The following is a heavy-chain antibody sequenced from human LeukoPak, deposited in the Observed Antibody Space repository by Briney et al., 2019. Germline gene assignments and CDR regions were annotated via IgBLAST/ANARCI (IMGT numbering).Heavy chain of an antibody. Sequence: PSETPSLTCTVSGGSISSSSYYWGWVRQPPGKGLEWIGSIYYSGSTYYNPSLKSRVTISVDTSKNQFSLKLSSVTAADTAVYYCARLLPKIVVHLSSPVDYWGQGTLVTVSS. CDR3: ARLLPKIVVHLSSPVDY. J-gene: IGHJ4*02. D-gene: IGHD2-21*01. V-gene: IGHV4-39*01. CDR1: GGSISSSSYY. CDR2: IYYSGST.